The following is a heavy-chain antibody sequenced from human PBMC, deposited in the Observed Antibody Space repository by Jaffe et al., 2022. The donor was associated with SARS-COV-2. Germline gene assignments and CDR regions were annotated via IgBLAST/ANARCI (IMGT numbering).Heavy chain of an antibody. CDR1: GFTFINYA. Sequence: ELQLVESGGGLVQPGGSLRLSCAASGFTFINYAMSWVRQAPGKGLEWVSTISGSGGNTYYTDSVKGRFTISRDNSKNTLYVQMNSLRAEDTAIYYCAGRRSLQPFDVWGQGTMVAVSS. V-gene: IGHV3-23*04. D-gene: IGHD1-26*01. CDR3: AGRRSLQPFDV. CDR2: ISGSGGNT. J-gene: IGHJ3*01.